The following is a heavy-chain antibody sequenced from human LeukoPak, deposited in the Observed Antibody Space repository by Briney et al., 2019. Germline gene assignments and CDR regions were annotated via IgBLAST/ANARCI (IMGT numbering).Heavy chain of an antibody. CDR3: ARDGVAELMSALDY. CDR2: ISSSSTDI. V-gene: IGHV3-21*06. CDR1: GFTFSSYS. Sequence: GGSLRLSCAASGFTFSSYSMNWVRQAPGKGLEWVSFISSSSTDIYYADSLKGRFTISRDNAKNSLYLQMNSLRAEDTAVYYCARDGVAELMSALDYWGQGILVTVSS. D-gene: IGHD1-26*01. J-gene: IGHJ4*02.